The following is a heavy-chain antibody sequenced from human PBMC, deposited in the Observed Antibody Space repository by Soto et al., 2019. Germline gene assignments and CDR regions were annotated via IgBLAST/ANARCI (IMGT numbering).Heavy chain of an antibody. D-gene: IGHD3-22*01. J-gene: IGHJ4*02. CDR2: ISGSGGST. CDR1: GFTFSSYA. CDR3: AKAPVYDSSGYYDEYYFDY. Sequence: GGSLRLSCAASGFTFSSYAMSWVRQAPGKGLEWVSAISGSGGSTYYADSVKGRFTISRDNSKNTLYLQMNSLRAEDTAVFYCAKAPVYDSSGYYDEYYFDYWGQGTLVTVSS. V-gene: IGHV3-23*01.